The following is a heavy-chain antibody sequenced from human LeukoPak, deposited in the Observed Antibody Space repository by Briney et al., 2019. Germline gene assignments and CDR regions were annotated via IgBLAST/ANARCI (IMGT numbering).Heavy chain of an antibody. CDR2: ISNNGGST. V-gene: IGHV3-64*01. Sequence: QPGGSLRPSCAASGFAFSSYAMNWVRQAPGKGLEYVSTISNNGGSTYYANSVKDRFTISRDNSKNTLYLQMGSLRAEDMAVYYCARVWVRGYSYGPVDYWGQGTLVTVSS. CDR3: ARVWVRGYSYGPVDY. D-gene: IGHD5-18*01. J-gene: IGHJ4*02. CDR1: GFAFSSYA.